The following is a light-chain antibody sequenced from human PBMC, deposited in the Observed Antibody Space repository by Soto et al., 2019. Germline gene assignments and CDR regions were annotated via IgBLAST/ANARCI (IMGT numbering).Light chain of an antibody. Sequence: QSALTQPPSASGSPGQSVTISCTGTVSDVGGYNSVSWYQQNPGKAPKLMIYEVYKRPSGVPDRFSGSKSGNTASLTVSGLQDEDEADYYCSSYSGSNTVLFGGGTKLTVL. J-gene: IGLJ2*01. V-gene: IGLV2-8*01. CDR3: SSYSGSNTVL. CDR1: VSDVGGYNS. CDR2: EVY.